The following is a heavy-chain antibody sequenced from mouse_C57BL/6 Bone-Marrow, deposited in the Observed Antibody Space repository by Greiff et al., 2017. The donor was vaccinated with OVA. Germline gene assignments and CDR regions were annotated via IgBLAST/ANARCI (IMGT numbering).Heavy chain of an antibody. Sequence: DVKLVESGPGLVKPSQPVFLTCTVTGISITTGNYRWSWIRQFPGNKLEWIGYIYYSGTITYNPSLTSRTTTTRDTPKNQFFLEMNSLTAEDTATFYCEGGTRVWYFDYWGQGTTLTVSS. V-gene: IGHV3-5*01. D-gene: IGHD3-1*01. CDR2: IYYSGTI. CDR3: EGGTRVWYFDY. J-gene: IGHJ2*01. CDR1: GISITTGNYR.